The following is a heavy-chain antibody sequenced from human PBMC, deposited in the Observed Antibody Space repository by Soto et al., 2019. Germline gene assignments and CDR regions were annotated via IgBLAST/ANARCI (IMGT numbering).Heavy chain of an antibody. CDR3: AKDDDSSSWYDNDAFDI. CDR2: ISYDGSNK. D-gene: IGHD6-13*01. J-gene: IGHJ3*02. Sequence: QTGGSLRLSCAASGFTFANDCINWVRQAPGKGLEWVAVISYDGSNKYYADSVKGRFTISRDNSKNTLYLQMNSLRAEDTAVYYCAKDDDSSSWYDNDAFDIWGQGTMVTVS. CDR1: GFTFANDC. V-gene: IGHV3-30*18.